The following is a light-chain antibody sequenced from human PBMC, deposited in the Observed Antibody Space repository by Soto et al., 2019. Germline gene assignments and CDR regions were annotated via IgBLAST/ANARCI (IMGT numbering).Light chain of an antibody. Sequence: EIVLTQSPGTLSLSPGERATISCRASQSVSANFVAWYQQKPGPPPRLFIYAASVRAAGIPDRLSGSGSGTDFTLPISRREPEDVAVYYCQQYGSSPYTFAQGTKLEI. J-gene: IGKJ2*01. CDR1: QSVSANF. CDR3: QQYGSSPYT. V-gene: IGKV3-20*01. CDR2: AAS.